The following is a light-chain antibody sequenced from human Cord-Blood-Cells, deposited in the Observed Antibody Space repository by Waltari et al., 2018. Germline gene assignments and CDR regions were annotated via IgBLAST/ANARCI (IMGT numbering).Light chain of an antibody. Sequence: EPVLTQSPATLPSSSGDRATLSCRASPSVSSYLAWYQQKPGQAPRLLIYDASNRANGIPARFSGSGSGTDFTLTISSLEPEDFAVYYCQQRSNWPTFGPGTKVDIK. V-gene: IGKV3-11*01. CDR1: PSVSSY. CDR3: QQRSNWPT. J-gene: IGKJ3*01. CDR2: DAS.